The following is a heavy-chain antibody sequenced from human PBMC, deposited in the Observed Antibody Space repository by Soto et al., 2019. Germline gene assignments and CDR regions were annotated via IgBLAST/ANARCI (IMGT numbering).Heavy chain of an antibody. Sequence: QVQLVESGGGVVQPGRSLRLSSAASGFTFSSYGMHWVRQAPGKGLEWVAVISYDGSNKYYADSVKGRFTISRDNSKNTLYLQMNSLRAEDTAVYYCAKDQSGTEAFYYYYGMDVWGQGTTVTVSS. J-gene: IGHJ6*02. CDR1: GFTFSSYG. V-gene: IGHV3-30*18. CDR3: AKDQSGTEAFYYYYGMDV. D-gene: IGHD1-26*01. CDR2: ISYDGSNK.